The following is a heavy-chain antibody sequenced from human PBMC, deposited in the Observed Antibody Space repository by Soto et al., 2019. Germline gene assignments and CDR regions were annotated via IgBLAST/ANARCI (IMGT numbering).Heavy chain of an antibody. CDR3: ARDTGIRYFDLDP. V-gene: IGHV4-31*03. J-gene: IGHJ5*02. CDR1: GGSISSGGYY. Sequence: PSETLSLTCTVSGGSISSGGYYWSWIRQHPGKGLEWIGYIYYSGSTYYNPSLKSRVTISVDTSKNQFSLKLSSVTAADTAVYYCARDTGIRYFDLDPLGQGTLVTGSS. CDR2: IYYSGST. D-gene: IGHD3-9*01.